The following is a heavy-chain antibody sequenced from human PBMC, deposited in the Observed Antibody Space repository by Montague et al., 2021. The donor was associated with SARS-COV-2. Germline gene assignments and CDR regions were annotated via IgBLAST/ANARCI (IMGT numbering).Heavy chain of an antibody. V-gene: IGHV4-61*01. D-gene: IGHD3-10*01. Sequence: SETRSLTYSVSGGSVSSGSNYWSWIRQSPGKGLEWIGYVYNYGSTDYNPSLKSRVTISLDTSKNQFSLRLSSVTAADTAVYYCAREATDYGSGSYYFPFAYWGQGILVTVSS. J-gene: IGHJ4*02. CDR1: GGSVSSGSNY. CDR3: AREATDYGSGSYYFPFAY. CDR2: VYNYGST.